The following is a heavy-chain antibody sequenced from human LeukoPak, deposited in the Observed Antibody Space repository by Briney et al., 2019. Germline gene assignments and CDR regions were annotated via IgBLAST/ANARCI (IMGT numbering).Heavy chain of an antibody. CDR2: IYYSGST. CDR1: GGSISSSSYY. CDR3: ARAEGYSYGPLHY. V-gene: IGHV4-39*01. Sequence: SEALSLTCTVSGGSISSSSYYWGWIRQPPGKGLEWIGSIYYSGSTYYNPSLKSRVTISVDTSKNQFSLKLSSVTAADTAVYYCARAEGYSYGPLHYWGQGTLVTVSS. J-gene: IGHJ4*02. D-gene: IGHD5-18*01.